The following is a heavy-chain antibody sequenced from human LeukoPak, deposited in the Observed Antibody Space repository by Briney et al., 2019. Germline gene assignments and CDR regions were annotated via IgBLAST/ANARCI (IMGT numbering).Heavy chain of an antibody. CDR1: GFTFSNYG. Sequence: GGSLRLSCAASGFTFSNYGILWVRQAPGKGLEWVAVVWSDAKNKYYADSVKGRFTLSRDNFKTMVYLQMSSLRAEDTAIYYCTRATTNYFDYWGQGTLVTVSS. J-gene: IGHJ4*02. CDR2: VWSDAKNK. CDR3: TRATTNYFDY. V-gene: IGHV3-33*01. D-gene: IGHD1-26*01.